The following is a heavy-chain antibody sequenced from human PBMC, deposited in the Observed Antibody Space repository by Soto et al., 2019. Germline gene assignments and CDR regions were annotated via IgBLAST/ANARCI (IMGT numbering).Heavy chain of an antibody. V-gene: IGHV1-69*06. CDR2: IIPILGTA. CDR1: GVTFSSYV. Sequence: QVQLVQSGAEVKKPGSSVKVSCKASGVTFSSYVINWVRQAPGQGLEWLGGIIPILGTANCAQKFRGRVTITADKSTSTAYMELSSLRSDDTAVYYCVREVAAGRSWFDPWGQGTLVTVSS. CDR3: VREVAAGRSWFDP. J-gene: IGHJ5*02. D-gene: IGHD6-13*01.